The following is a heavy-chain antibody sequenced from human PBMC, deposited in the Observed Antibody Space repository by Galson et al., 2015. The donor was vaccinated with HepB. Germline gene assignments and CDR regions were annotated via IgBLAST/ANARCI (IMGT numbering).Heavy chain of an antibody. CDR1: GFTFSSYA. V-gene: IGHV3-30*04. Sequence: SLRLSCAASGFTFSSYAMHWVRQAPGKGLEWVAVISYDGSNKYYADSVKGRFTISRDNSKNTLYLQMNSLRAEDTAVYYCARAAVVGATKGGVDYWGQGTLVTVSS. CDR2: ISYDGSNK. CDR3: ARAAVVGATKGGVDY. J-gene: IGHJ4*02. D-gene: IGHD1-26*01.